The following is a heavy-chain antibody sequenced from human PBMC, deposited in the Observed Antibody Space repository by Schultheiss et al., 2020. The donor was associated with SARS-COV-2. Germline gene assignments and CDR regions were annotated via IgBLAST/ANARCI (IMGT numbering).Heavy chain of an antibody. D-gene: IGHD6-19*01. Sequence: GGSLRLSCAASGFTFSSYSMNWVRQAPGKGLEWVSSISSSSSYIYYADSVKGRFTISRDNAKNSLYLQMNSLRAEDTAVYYCAPSSSSGWYVFDYWGQGTLVTVSS. V-gene: IGHV3-21*01. CDR1: GFTFSSYS. CDR3: APSSSSGWYVFDY. CDR2: ISSSSSYI. J-gene: IGHJ4*02.